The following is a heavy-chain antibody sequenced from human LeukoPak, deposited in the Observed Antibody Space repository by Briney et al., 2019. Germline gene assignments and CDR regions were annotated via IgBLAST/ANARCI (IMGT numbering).Heavy chain of an antibody. J-gene: IGHJ4*02. CDR1: GGSISSGGYS. V-gene: IGHV4-30-2*01. D-gene: IGHD3-9*01. CDR3: ARGYDILTGFDY. Sequence: PSETLSLTCAVSGGSISSGGYSWSRIRQPPGKGLEWIGYIYHSGSTYYNPSLKSRVTISVDRSKDQFSLKLCSVTAADTAVYYCARGYDILTGFDYWGQGTLVTVSS. CDR2: IYHSGST.